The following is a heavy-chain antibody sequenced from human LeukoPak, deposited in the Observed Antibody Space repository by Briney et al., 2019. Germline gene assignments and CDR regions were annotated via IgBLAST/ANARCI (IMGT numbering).Heavy chain of an antibody. D-gene: IGHD4-11*01. CDR3: ARLPIY. J-gene: IGHJ4*02. V-gene: IGHV3-NL1*01. CDR1: GFTFSSYG. Sequence: GRSLRLSCAASGFTFSSYGMHWVRQAPGKGLGWVSVIYSDGSTYNADSVKGRFTISRDNSKNTLYLQMNSLRAEDTAVYYCARLPIYWGQGTLVTVS. CDR2: IYSDGST.